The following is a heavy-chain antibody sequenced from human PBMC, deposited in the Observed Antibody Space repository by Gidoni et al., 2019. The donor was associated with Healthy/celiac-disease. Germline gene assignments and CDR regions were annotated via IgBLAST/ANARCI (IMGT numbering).Heavy chain of an antibody. J-gene: IGHJ6*02. V-gene: IGHV4-59*01. Sequence: VQLQESGPGLVKPSATLSLTCTVSGGSIRSYPWSWIRQPPGKGLEWIGYIYYSGSTNYSPSLKSRVTISVDTSKNQFSLKLSSVTAADTAVDYCARVIPPGSHYYYYDGMDVWGQGTTVTVSS. CDR1: GGSIRSYP. CDR2: IYYSGST. CDR3: ARVIPPGSHYYYYDGMDV. D-gene: IGHD2-21*01.